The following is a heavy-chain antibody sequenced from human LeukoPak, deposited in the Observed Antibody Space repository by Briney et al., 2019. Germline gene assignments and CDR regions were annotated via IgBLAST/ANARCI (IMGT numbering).Heavy chain of an antibody. CDR1: GGSLSSYY. J-gene: IGHJ4*02. D-gene: IGHD6-19*01. Sequence: PSETLSLTCTVSGGSLSSYYWSWIRQPPGKGLEWIGYIYYSGSTNYNPSLKSRVTISVDTSKNQFSLKLSSVTAADTAVYYCARVGDSSGWYTPPSSRYYFDYWGQGTLVTVSS. V-gene: IGHV4-59*01. CDR3: ARVGDSSGWYTPPSSRYYFDY. CDR2: IYYSGST.